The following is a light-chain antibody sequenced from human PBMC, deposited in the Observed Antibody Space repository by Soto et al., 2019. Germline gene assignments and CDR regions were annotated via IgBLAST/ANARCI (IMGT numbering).Light chain of an antibody. Sequence: DIQMTQSPSSLSASVGDRLTITCRASQVITNDLGWYQQKPGKAPKRLIYAASTLQSGVPSRFSGSGSGTDFTLTISSLQPEDVSTYYCLQINTYPWTFGQGTKVEIK. V-gene: IGKV1-17*01. CDR2: AAS. J-gene: IGKJ1*01. CDR3: LQINTYPWT. CDR1: QVITND.